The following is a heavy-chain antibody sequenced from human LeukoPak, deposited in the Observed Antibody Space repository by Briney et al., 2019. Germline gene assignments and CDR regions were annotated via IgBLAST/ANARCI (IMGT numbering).Heavy chain of an antibody. CDR2: INPNSGGT. CDR1: GYTFTGYY. CDR3: AKGSYYDSSGYYGPLDAFDI. J-gene: IGHJ3*02. D-gene: IGHD3-22*01. Sequence: ASVKVSCKASGYTFTGYYMHWVRQAPGQGLEWMGWINPNSGGTNYAQKFQGRVTMTRDTSISTAYMELSSLRSDDTAVYYCAKGSYYDSSGYYGPLDAFDIWGQGTMVTVSS. V-gene: IGHV1-2*02.